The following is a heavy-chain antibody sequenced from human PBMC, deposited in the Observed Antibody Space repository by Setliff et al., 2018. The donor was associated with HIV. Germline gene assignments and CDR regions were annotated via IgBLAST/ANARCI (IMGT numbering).Heavy chain of an antibody. CDR2: VNRDGGA. J-gene: IGHJ4*02. D-gene: IGHD6-19*01. CDR3: ARLRPSVADRSYFDH. CDR1: GGSLTGYF. V-gene: IGHV4-34*01. Sequence: SETLSLTCAVYGGSLTGYFWTWIRQSPGKGLEWVGQVNRDGGAHYNPSLRSRGTISVDTSKNQFSLKLTSMTAADTAVYYCARLRPSVADRSYFDHWGQGTLVTVSS.